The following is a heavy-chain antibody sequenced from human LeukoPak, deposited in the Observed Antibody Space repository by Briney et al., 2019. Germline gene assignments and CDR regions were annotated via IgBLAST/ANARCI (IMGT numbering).Heavy chain of an antibody. J-gene: IGHJ4*02. CDR1: GDSISSVNYY. CDR3: AGSRGLWFGESPDYFEY. CDR2: IYTSGNT. D-gene: IGHD3-10*01. Sequence: PSQTLSLTCTVSGDSISSVNYYWSWIRQPAGKGLEWIGRIYTSGNTNYNPSLKSRITISVDTSKNQFSLKLRSVTAADTAVYYCAGSRGLWFGESPDYFEYWGQGTLVTISS. V-gene: IGHV4-61*02.